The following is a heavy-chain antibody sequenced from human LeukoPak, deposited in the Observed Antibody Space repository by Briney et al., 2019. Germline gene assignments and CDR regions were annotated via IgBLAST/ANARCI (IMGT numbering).Heavy chain of an antibody. CDR3: AKEQGSIAVIDY. J-gene: IGHJ4*02. V-gene: IGHV3-23*01. Sequence: PGGSLRLSCAASGFTVSSNYMSWVRQAPGKGLEWVSAISGSGGSTYYADSVKGRFTISRDNSKNTLYLQMNSLRAEDTAVYYCAKEQGSIAVIDYWGQGTLVTVSS. CDR2: ISGSGGST. CDR1: GFTVSSNY. D-gene: IGHD6-19*01.